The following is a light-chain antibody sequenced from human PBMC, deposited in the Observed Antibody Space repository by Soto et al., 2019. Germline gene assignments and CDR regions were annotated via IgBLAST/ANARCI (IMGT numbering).Light chain of an antibody. CDR3: QQYSSSPPIT. CDR1: QSVSSSY. J-gene: IGKJ5*01. CDR2: GAS. Sequence: EIVLTQSPGTLSLSPGERATLSCRANQSVSSSYLAWYQQKPGQAPRLLIYGASSRATGIPDRFSGSGSGTDFTLTISRLEPEDFAVYYCQQYSSSPPITFGQGTRLEIK. V-gene: IGKV3-20*01.